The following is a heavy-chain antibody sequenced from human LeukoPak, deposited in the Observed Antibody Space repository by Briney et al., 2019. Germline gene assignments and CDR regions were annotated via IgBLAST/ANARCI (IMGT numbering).Heavy chain of an antibody. V-gene: IGHV4-30-4*01. Sequence: SETLSLTCTVSGTSLRHGDYFWHWIRQSPGRGLEWIGHIYHTGSTDYNPSVKNRVNISLDKPQGQYPLKLSAVTAADTAMYYCAGESEGQGSGSWAQGLLVSV. J-gene: IGHJ5*02. D-gene: IGHD3-10*01. CDR3: AGESEGQGSGS. CDR1: GTSLRHGDYF. CDR2: IYHTGST.